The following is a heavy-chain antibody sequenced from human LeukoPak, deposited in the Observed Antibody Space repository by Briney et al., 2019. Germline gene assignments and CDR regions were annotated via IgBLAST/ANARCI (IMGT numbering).Heavy chain of an antibody. CDR1: GYTFTSYY. CDR3: ARASPMTTVTNNWFDP. Sequence: ASVKVSCKASGYTFTSYYINWVPQATGQGLEWMGWMNPNSGNTGYAQKFQGRVTMTRDTSISTAYMELSRLRSDDTAVYYCARASPMTTVTNNWFDPWGQGTLVTVSS. CDR2: MNPNSGNT. V-gene: IGHV1-8*02. D-gene: IGHD4-11*01. J-gene: IGHJ5*02.